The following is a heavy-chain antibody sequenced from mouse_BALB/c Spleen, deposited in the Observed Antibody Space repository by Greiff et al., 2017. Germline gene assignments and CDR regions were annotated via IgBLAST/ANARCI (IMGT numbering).Heavy chain of an antibody. V-gene: IGHV5-12-1*01. CDR1: GFAFSSYD. CDR3: ATSDESYYFDY. CDR2: ISSGGGST. J-gene: IGHJ2*01. Sequence: EVMLVESGGGLVKPGGSLKLSCAASGFAFSSYDMSWVRQTPEKRLEWVAYISSGGGSTYYPDNVKGRFTISRDNAKNTLYLQMSSLKSEDTAMYYCATSDESYYFDYWGQGTTLTVSS. D-gene: IGHD1-1*01.